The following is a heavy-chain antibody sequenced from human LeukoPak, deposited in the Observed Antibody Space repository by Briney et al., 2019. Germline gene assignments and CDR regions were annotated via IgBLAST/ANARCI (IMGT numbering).Heavy chain of an antibody. D-gene: IGHD1-26*01. V-gene: IGHV4-39*01. CDR3: ARRYLVGATGVY. Sequence: SETLSLTCTVSGGSISSSSYYWGWIRQPPGKGLEWIGSIYYTGSTYYNPSLKSRVTISVDTSKNQFSLQLSSVTAADTAVYYCARRYLVGATGVYWGQGTLVTVSS. CDR1: GGSISSSSYY. CDR2: IYYTGST. J-gene: IGHJ4*02.